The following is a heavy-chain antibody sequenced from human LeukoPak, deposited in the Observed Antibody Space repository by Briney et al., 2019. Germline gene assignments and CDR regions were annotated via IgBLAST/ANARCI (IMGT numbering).Heavy chain of an antibody. Sequence: GRSLRLSXTASGFTFGDYAMSWVRQAPGKGLEWVGFIRSKAYGGTTEYAASVKGRFTISRDDSKSIAYLQMNSLKTEDTAVYYCTRGDLYYDFWSGYYRPYYFDYWGQGTLVTVSS. J-gene: IGHJ4*02. CDR3: TRGDLYYDFWSGYYRPYYFDY. CDR1: GFTFGDYA. CDR2: IRSKAYGGTT. V-gene: IGHV3-49*04. D-gene: IGHD3-3*01.